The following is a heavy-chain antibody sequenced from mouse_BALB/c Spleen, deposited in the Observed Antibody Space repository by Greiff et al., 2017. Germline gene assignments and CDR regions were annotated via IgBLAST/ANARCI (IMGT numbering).Heavy chain of an antibody. CDR1: GFTFSSFG. CDR2: ISSGSSTI. D-gene: IGHD2-1*01. Sequence: EVQRVESGGGLVQPGGSRKLSCAASGFTFSSFGMHWVRQAPEKGLEWVAYISSGSSTIYYADTVKGRFTISRDNPKNTLFLQMTSLRSEDTAMYYCASGGYYGNYGAYWGQGTLVTVSA. J-gene: IGHJ3*01. CDR3: ASGGYYGNYGAY. V-gene: IGHV5-17*02.